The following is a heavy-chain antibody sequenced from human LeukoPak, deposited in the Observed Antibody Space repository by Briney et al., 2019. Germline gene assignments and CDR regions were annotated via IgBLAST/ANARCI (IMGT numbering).Heavy chain of an antibody. CDR3: ATRDILTGYYSYYYMDV. CDR2: IIPIFGTA. V-gene: IGHV1-69*01. J-gene: IGHJ6*03. Sequence: SVKVSCKASGGTFSSYAISWVRQAPGQGLEWMGGIIPIFGTANYPQKFQGRVTITADESTSTAYMELSSLRSEDTAVYYCATRDILTGYYSYYYMDVWGKGTTVTVSS. D-gene: IGHD3-9*01. CDR1: GGTFSSYA.